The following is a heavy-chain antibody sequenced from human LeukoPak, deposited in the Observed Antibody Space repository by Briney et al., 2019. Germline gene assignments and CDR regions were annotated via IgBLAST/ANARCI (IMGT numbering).Heavy chain of an antibody. V-gene: IGHV4-31*03. J-gene: IGHJ5*02. CDR1: GVSISSGGYY. CDR2: IYYSGST. D-gene: IGHD6-6*01. CDR3: ARWGYSSSYNWFDP. Sequence: SQTLSLTCTVSGVSISSGGYYWSWLRQHPGKGLEWIGYIYYSGSTYYNPSLKSRVTISVDTSKNQFSLKLSSVTAADTAVYYCARWGYSSSYNWFDPWGQGTLVTVSS.